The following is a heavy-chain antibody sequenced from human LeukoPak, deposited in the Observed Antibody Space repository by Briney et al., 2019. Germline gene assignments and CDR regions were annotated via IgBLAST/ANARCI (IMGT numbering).Heavy chain of an antibody. V-gene: IGHV4-59*01. CDR1: GGSISSYY. CDR2: IYYSGST. Sequence: TSETLSLTCTVSGGSISSYYWIWIRQPPGKGLEWIGYIYYSGSTNYNPSLKSRVTISVDTSKNQFSLKLSSVTAADTAVYYCAACDIVVVPAGYNYWGQGTLVTVSS. CDR3: AACDIVVVPAGYNY. D-gene: IGHD2-2*01. J-gene: IGHJ4*02.